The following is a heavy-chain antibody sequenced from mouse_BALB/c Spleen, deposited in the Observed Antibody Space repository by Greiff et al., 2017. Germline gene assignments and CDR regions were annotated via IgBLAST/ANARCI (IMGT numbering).Heavy chain of an antibody. CDR1: GFAFSSYD. V-gene: IGHV5-12-1*01. J-gene: IGHJ4*01. D-gene: IGHD2-3*01. CDR3: ARQERWAMDY. Sequence: EVKLVESGGGLVKPGGSLTLSCAASGFAFSSYDMSWVRQTPEKRLEWVAYISSGGGSTYYPDTVKGRFTISRDNAKNTLYLQMSSLKSEDTAMYYCARQERWAMDYWGQGTSVTVSS. CDR2: ISSGGGST.